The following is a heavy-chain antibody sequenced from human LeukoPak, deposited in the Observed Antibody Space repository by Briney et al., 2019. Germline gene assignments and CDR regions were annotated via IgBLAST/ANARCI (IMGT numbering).Heavy chain of an antibody. Sequence: PGGSLRLSCTASGFTFGDYAMSWFRQAPGKGLEWVGFIRGKAYGGTTEYAASVKGRFTISRDDSKSIAYLQMYSLKTEDTAVYYCTSPLLWFGELSYYFDYWGQGTLVTVSS. CDR2: IRGKAYGGTT. CDR1: GFTFGDYA. V-gene: IGHV3-49*03. CDR3: TSPLLWFGELSYYFDY. D-gene: IGHD3-10*01. J-gene: IGHJ4*02.